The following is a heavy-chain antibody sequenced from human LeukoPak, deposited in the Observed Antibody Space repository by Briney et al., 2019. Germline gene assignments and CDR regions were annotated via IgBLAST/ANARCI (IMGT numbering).Heavy chain of an antibody. Sequence: PGGSLRLSCAVSGLTFSSSWMDWVRQAPGKGLEWVASINPDGNKKYSADSVKGRFTISRDNAENSLYLQMNSLRAEDTAVYYCARDSYYYDSSGYRLDYWGQGTLVTVSS. V-gene: IGHV3-7*01. CDR2: INPDGNKK. CDR3: ARDSYYYDSSGYRLDY. D-gene: IGHD3-22*01. CDR1: GLTFSSSW. J-gene: IGHJ4*02.